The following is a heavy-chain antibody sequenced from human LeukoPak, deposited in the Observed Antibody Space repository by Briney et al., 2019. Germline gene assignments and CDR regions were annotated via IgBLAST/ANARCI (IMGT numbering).Heavy chain of an antibody. V-gene: IGHV3-23*01. CDR1: GFTFSSYA. Sequence: GGSLRLSCAASGFTFSSYAMSWVRQAPGKGLEWVSAISGSGGSTYYADSVKGRFTISRDNSKNTLYLQMNSLRAEDTAVCYCARSITMIVVVIRGRGYYFDYWGQGTLVTVSS. J-gene: IGHJ4*02. CDR3: ARSITMIVVVIRGRGYYFDY. D-gene: IGHD3-22*01. CDR2: ISGSGGST.